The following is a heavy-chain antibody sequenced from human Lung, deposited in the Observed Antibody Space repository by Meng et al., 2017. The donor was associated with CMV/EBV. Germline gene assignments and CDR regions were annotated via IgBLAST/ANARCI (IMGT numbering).Heavy chain of an antibody. V-gene: IGHV3-30*02. Sequence: GGSLRLXCAASGLTFSSYAMHWVRQAPGKGLEWVANIRFDGTNKYHADSVKGRFTISRDNSKNTLYLQMNSLRAEDTAVYYCAKRGDSSGTYAMDVWGQGTTVTVSS. CDR3: AKRGDSSGTYAMDV. CDR1: GLTFSSYA. D-gene: IGHD3-22*01. J-gene: IGHJ6*02. CDR2: IRFDGTNK.